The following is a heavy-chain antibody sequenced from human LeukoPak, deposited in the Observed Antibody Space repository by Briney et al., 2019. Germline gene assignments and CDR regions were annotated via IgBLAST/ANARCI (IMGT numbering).Heavy chain of an antibody. CDR1: GFTFSHYS. CDR2: ITSSNSHI. D-gene: IGHD4-11*01. J-gene: IGHJ6*03. V-gene: IGHV3-21*01. Sequence: GGALSLSCAASGFTFSHYSIDWVRQAPGKGLERVASITSSNSHIYYADAVNGRVTISRDNAKNAPYLQMNSLRAEDTAIYYCARVMMGATVTTFHYYCMDVWGVGTTVTVSS. CDR3: ARVMMGATVTTFHYYCMDV.